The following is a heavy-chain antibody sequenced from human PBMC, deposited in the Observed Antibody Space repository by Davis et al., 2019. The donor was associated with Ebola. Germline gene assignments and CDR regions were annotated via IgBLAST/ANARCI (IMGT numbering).Heavy chain of an antibody. J-gene: IGHJ4*02. Sequence: ESLKISCAASGFTFSRYWMNWVRQAPGKGLQWVADIKEDGSEKYYVDSVEGRFTISRDNAKNSLYLQMNSLRAEDTAVYYCARHPHYYGDYVADYWGQGTLVTVSS. CDR2: IKEDGSEK. CDR1: GFTFSRYW. CDR3: ARHPHYYGDYVADY. D-gene: IGHD4-17*01. V-gene: IGHV3-7*01.